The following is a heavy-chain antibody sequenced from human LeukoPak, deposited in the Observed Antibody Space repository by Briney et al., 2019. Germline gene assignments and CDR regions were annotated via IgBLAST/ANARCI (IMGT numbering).Heavy chain of an antibody. CDR2: IAANSGDT. Sequence: GASVKVSCKASGYTFTGYYIHWLRQAPGQGLEWMGWIAANSGDTNYAQKFRGRVTMTTDTSTSTAYMELRSLRSDDTAVYYCARVRANYDSLDYWGRGTLVTVSS. CDR1: GYTFTGYY. J-gene: IGHJ4*02. V-gene: IGHV1-18*04. D-gene: IGHD3-9*01. CDR3: ARVRANYDSLDY.